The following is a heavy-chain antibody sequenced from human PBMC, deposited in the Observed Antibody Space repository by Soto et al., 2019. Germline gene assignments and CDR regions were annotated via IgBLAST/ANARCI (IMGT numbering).Heavy chain of an antibody. D-gene: IGHD3-10*01. CDR3: ARDSYAASAFDI. J-gene: IGHJ3*02. CDR2: IIPILGIA. V-gene: IGHV1-69*08. Sequence: QVQLVQSGAEVKKPGSSVKVSCKASGGTFSSYTISWVRQAPGQGLEWMGRIIPILGIANYAQKFQGRVTITADKSTSTAYMELSSLRSEDTAVYCCARDSYAASAFDIWGQGTMVTVSS. CDR1: GGTFSSYT.